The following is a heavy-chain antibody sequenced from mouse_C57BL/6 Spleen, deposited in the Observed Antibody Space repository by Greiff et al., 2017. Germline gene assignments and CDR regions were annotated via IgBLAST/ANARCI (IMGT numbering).Heavy chain of an antibody. J-gene: IGHJ4*01. CDR1: GYSFTDYN. CDR3: ARGRMTDAMDY. CDR2: INPNYGTT. Sequence: LMEPGASVKISCKASGYSFTDYNMNWVKQSNGKSLEWIGVINPNYGTTSYNQKFKGKATLTVDQSSSTAYMQLNSLTSEDSAVYYCARGRMTDAMDYWGQGTSVTVSS. V-gene: IGHV1-39*01. D-gene: IGHD2-13*01.